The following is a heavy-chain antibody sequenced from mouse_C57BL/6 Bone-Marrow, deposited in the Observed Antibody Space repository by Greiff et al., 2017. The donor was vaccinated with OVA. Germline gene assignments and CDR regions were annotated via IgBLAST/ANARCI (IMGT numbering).Heavy chain of an antibody. CDR1: GFTFSDYG. V-gene: IGHV5-15*01. J-gene: IGHJ4*01. CDR2: ISNLAYSI. Sequence: EVQLMESGGGLVQPGGSLKLSCAASGFTFSDYGMAWVRQAPRKGPEWVAFISNLAYSIYYADTVTGRFTISRENAKNTLYLEMSSLRSEDTAMYYCARRGNPYAMDYWGQGTSVTVSS. D-gene: IGHD2-1*01. CDR3: ARRGNPYAMDY.